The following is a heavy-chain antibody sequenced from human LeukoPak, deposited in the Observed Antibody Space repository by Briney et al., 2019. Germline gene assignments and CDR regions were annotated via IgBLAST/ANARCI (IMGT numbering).Heavy chain of an antibody. Sequence: SETLSLTCTVSGGSISSSSYYWGWIRQPPGKGLEWIGSIYYSGSTYYNPSLKSRVTISVDTSKNQFSLKLSSVTAADTAVYYCARKSSWAPLGFDYWGQGTLVTVSS. D-gene: IGHD6-13*01. CDR3: ARKSSWAPLGFDY. J-gene: IGHJ4*02. CDR2: IYYSGST. CDR1: GGSISSSSYY. V-gene: IGHV4-39*07.